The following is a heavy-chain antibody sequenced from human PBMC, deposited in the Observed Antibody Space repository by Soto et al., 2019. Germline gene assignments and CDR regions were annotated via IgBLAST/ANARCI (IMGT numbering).Heavy chain of an antibody. CDR3: AMVDNYVTPTPQDV. D-gene: IGHD3-16*01. CDR1: GYTFVNYV. Sequence: QVQLVQSGDEVRKPGSSVKVSFKSSGYTFVNYVIAWVRKAPGQGVEWMGWISPYSGNTHYASKVQGRLTMTTDTSTSTAYMDLGSLTSDDTAVYYCAMVDNYVTPTPQDVWGQGTTVTVSS. J-gene: IGHJ6*02. CDR2: ISPYSGNT. V-gene: IGHV1-18*01.